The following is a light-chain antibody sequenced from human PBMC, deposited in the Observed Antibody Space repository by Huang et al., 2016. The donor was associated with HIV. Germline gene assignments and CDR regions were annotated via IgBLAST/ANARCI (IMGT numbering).Light chain of an antibody. CDR1: KTIRTW. Sequence: DIQLTQSPSTLSASVGDRITITCRASKTIRTWLAWYQQKPGKAPKHLMYAASELQSGVPSRFSGSGSGTEFTLTISSLQSDDFATYYCQQYNSYVRTFGQGTKVEVK. CDR3: QQYNSYVRT. CDR2: AAS. J-gene: IGKJ1*01. V-gene: IGKV1-5*01.